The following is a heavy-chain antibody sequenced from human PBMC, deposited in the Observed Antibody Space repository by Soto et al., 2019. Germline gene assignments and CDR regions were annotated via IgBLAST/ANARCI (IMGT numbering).Heavy chain of an antibody. Sequence: PGGSLRLSCAASGFTLSSYSMNWVRQAPGKGLELISYISRSSTTTIYYADSVKGRFTISRDNAKNSLSLQMNSLRDEDTAVYYCARDRLGYSYGNSMDVWGQGTTVTVSS. J-gene: IGHJ6*02. D-gene: IGHD5-18*01. V-gene: IGHV3-48*02. CDR2: ISRSSTTTI. CDR1: GFTLSSYS. CDR3: ARDRLGYSYGNSMDV.